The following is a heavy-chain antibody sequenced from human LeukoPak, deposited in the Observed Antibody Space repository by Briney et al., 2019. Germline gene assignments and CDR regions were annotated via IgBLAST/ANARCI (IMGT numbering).Heavy chain of an antibody. CDR1: GLTFSSYA. CDR2: ISGSGDNT. V-gene: IGHV3-23*01. CDR3: ARVWGYSTGRQRPTARADFDH. Sequence: GGSLRLSCAASGLTFSSYAMSWVRQAPGKGLEWVSAISGSGDNTFYADSVKGRFNISRDNSKTTLYLQLNSLRAEDTALYFCARVWGYSTGRQRPTARADFDHWGQGTLVIVSS. D-gene: IGHD6-19*01. J-gene: IGHJ4*02.